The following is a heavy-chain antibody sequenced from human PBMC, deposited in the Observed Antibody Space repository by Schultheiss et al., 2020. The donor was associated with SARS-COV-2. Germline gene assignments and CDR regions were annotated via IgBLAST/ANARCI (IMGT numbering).Heavy chain of an antibody. CDR1: GFTVSSNY. CDR2: ISYDGSNK. D-gene: IGHD5-12*01. J-gene: IGHJ4*02. CDR3: ARDSDSGYDI. V-gene: IGHV3-30*03. Sequence: GGSLRLSCAASGFTVSSNYMSWVRQAPGKGLEWVAVISYDGSNKYYADSVKGRFTISRDNSKNTLYLQMNSLRAEDTAVYYCARDSDSGYDIWGQGTLVTVSS.